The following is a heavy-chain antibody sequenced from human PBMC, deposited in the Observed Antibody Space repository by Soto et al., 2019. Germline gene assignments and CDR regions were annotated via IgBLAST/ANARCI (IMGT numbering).Heavy chain of an antibody. V-gene: IGHV3-23*01. D-gene: IGHD3-10*01. CDR3: AKTGDMVRGALYYFDY. CDR1: GFTFSSYA. Sequence: EVQLLESGGGLVQPGGSLRLSCAASGFTFSSYAMSWVRQAPGKGLEWVSAISGSGGSTYYADSVKGRFTISRDNSKNTLYLQMTSLRAEDTAVYYCAKTGDMVRGALYYFDYWGQGTLVTVSS. J-gene: IGHJ4*02. CDR2: ISGSGGST.